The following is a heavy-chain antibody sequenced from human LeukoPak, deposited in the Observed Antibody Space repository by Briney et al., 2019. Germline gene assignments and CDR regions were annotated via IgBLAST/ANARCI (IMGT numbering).Heavy chain of an antibody. CDR3: ARDPLGTRPGFDY. Sequence: SETLSLTCTVSGGSINYYYWMWIRQPPGKGLEWIGYIYYSGGTHYNPSLKSRVTMLVDTSKNQFSLKLTAVTAADTAVYYCARDPLGTRPGFDYWGQGTLVTVSS. CDR1: GGSINYYY. CDR2: IYYSGGT. D-gene: IGHD1-1*01. V-gene: IGHV4-59*01. J-gene: IGHJ4*02.